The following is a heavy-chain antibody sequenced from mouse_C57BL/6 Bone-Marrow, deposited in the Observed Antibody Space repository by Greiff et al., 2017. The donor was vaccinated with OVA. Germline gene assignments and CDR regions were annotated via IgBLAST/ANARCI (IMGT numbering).Heavy chain of an antibody. CDR1: GFTFSSYA. D-gene: IGHD2-1*01. Sequence: EVMLVESGGGLVKPGGSLKLSCAASGFTFSSYAMSWVRQTPEKRLEWVATISAGGSYTYYPDNVKGRFTISKDNAKNNLYLQMSHLKSEDAAMYYCARDYYLDYWGQGTTLTLSS. CDR2: ISAGGSYT. CDR3: ARDYYLDY. J-gene: IGHJ2*01. V-gene: IGHV5-4*01.